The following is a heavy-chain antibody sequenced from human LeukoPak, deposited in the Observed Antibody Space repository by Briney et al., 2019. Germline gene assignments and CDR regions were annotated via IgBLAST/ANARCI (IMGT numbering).Heavy chain of an antibody. Sequence: PGRSLRLSCAASGFTFSSYAMSWVRQAPRKGLEWVSAISSSGGNTYYADSVKGRFTISRDNSKNTLYLQMNSLRAEDTAIYYCAKGNYGYYFDYWGQGTLVTVSS. CDR3: AKGNYGYYFDY. CDR2: ISSSGGNT. V-gene: IGHV3-23*01. J-gene: IGHJ4*02. D-gene: IGHD4-11*01. CDR1: GFTFSSYA.